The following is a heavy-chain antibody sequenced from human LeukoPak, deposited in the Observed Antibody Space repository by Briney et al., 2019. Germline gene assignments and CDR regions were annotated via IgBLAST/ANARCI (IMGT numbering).Heavy chain of an antibody. D-gene: IGHD2-15*01. J-gene: IGHJ5*02. Sequence: PGGSLRLSCAASGFTFSSYGMNWVRQAPGKGLEWVSSISSSSSYIYYADSVKGRFTISRDNSKNTLYLQMNSLRAEDTAVYYCAKGIGGWFDPWGQGTLVTVSS. CDR1: GFTFSSYG. CDR2: ISSSSSYI. CDR3: AKGIGGWFDP. V-gene: IGHV3-21*01.